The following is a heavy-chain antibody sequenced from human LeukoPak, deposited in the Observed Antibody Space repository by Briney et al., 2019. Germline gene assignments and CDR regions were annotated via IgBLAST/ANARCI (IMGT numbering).Heavy chain of an antibody. Sequence: GGSLRHSCAASGFTFSSYAMSWVRQAPGKGLEWVSAISGSSSYIYYADSVKGRFTISRDNAKNSLYLQMNSLRAEDTAVYYCARDRKYCSGGSCQGDYWGQGTLVTVSS. CDR3: ARDRKYCSGGSCQGDY. D-gene: IGHD2-15*01. CDR1: GFTFSSYA. J-gene: IGHJ4*02. CDR2: ISGSSSYI. V-gene: IGHV3-21*01.